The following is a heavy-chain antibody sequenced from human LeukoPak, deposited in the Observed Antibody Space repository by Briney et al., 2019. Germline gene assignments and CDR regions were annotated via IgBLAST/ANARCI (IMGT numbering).Heavy chain of an antibody. CDR3: ARGIAVAGRLYWFDP. J-gene: IGHJ5*02. V-gene: IGHV3-74*01. CDR2: INSDGIST. CDR1: GFTFSNYW. D-gene: IGHD6-19*01. Sequence: GGSLRLSCAASGFTFSNYWMHWVRQAPGKGLVWVSRINSDGISTSYADSVKGRFTISRDNAKNTLNLQMNSLRAEDTAVYYCARGIAVAGRLYWFDPWGQGTLVTVSS.